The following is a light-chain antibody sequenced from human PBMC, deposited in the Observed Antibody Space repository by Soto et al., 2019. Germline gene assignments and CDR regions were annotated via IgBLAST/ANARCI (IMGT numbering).Light chain of an antibody. CDR3: QQYGNSPRT. J-gene: IGKJ1*01. CDR1: QSVSSSC. Sequence: EIVLTQSPGTLSLSPGGGATLSCRASQSVSSSCLAWYQQKPGQAPRLLIYGVSSRATGIPNRFSGSGSGTDFTLTISRLEPEDFAVYYCQQYGNSPRTFGQGTKVEI. V-gene: IGKV3-20*01. CDR2: GVS.